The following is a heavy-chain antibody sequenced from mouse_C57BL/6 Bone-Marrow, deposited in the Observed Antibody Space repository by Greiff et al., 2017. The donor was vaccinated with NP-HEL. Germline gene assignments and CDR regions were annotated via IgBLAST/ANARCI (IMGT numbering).Heavy chain of an antibody. Sequence: VQLKQSGAELVRPGASVKLSCTASGFNIKDDYMHWVKQRPEQGLEWIGWIDPENGDTEYDSKVQGKATITADTSSNTAYLQLSSLTSEDTAVYYCTTSGGTDAYWGQGTLVTVSA. D-gene: IGHD4-1*01. CDR2: IDPENGDT. J-gene: IGHJ3*01. V-gene: IGHV14-4*01. CDR1: GFNIKDDY. CDR3: TTSGGTDAY.